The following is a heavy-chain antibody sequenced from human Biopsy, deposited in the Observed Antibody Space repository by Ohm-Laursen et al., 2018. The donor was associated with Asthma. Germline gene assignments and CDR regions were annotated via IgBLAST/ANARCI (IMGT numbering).Heavy chain of an antibody. CDR2: ISYDGSSI. CDR3: AREGVAGTHIED. V-gene: IGHV3-30-3*01. CDR1: GFTFSIYD. J-gene: IGHJ4*02. D-gene: IGHD6-19*01. Sequence: SLRLSCAAAGFTFSIYDIHWVRQAPGKGLEWVAVISYDGSSIYYADSVKGRFTISRDNSKNTLSLQMNSLTAEDTAVYYCAREGVAGTHIEDWGQGTLVTVSS.